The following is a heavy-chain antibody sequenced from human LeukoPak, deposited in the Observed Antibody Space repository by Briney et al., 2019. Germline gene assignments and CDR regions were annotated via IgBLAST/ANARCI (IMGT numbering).Heavy chain of an antibody. D-gene: IGHD2-2*01. CDR3: ARHVRMPARGIDY. V-gene: IGHV4-39*01. Sequence: SETLSLTCTVSGGSISSSSYYWGWIRQPPGKGLEWIGSIYYSGSTYYNPSLKSRVTISVDTSKNQLSLKLSSVTAADTAVYYCARHVRMPARGIDYWGQGTLVTVSS. CDR1: GGSISSSSYY. CDR2: IYYSGST. J-gene: IGHJ4*02.